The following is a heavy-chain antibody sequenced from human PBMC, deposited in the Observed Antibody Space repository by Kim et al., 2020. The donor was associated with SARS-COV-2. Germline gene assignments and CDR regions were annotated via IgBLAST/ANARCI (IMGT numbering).Heavy chain of an antibody. CDR3: ARRQFTSGWYYFDY. D-gene: IGHD6-19*01. CDR2: INSDGSTI. CDR1: GFTFSSHW. Sequence: LSLTCAASGFTFSSHWMHWVRQAPGNGLVWVSRINSDGSTISYADSVKGRFTISRDNAKNTLYLQMNSLRAEDTAVYYCARRQFTSGWYYFDYWGQGTLVTVSS. V-gene: IGHV3-74*01. J-gene: IGHJ4*02.